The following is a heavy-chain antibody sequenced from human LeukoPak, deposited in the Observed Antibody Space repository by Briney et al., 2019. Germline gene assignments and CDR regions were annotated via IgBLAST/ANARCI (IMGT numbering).Heavy chain of an antibody. CDR3: ARVASSGWYGQLDY. J-gene: IGHJ4*02. Sequence: SETLSLTCAVYGGSFSGYYWSWIRQPPGKGLEWIGEINHSGSANYNPSLKSRVTISVDTSKNQFSLKLSSVTAADTAVYYCARVASSGWYGQLDYWGQGTLVTVSS. CDR2: INHSGSA. CDR1: GGSFSGYY. V-gene: IGHV4-34*01. D-gene: IGHD6-19*01.